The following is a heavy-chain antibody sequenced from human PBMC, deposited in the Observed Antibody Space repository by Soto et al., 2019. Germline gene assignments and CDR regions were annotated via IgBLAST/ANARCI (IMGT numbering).Heavy chain of an antibody. CDR3: XRETLPNLLHSGFGMDV. CDR2: ISSSSSYI. Sequence: GGSLRLSCAASGFTFSTYALTWVRQAPGKGLEWVSSISSSSSYIYYADPVKGRFTISRDNAKNSLYLQMNSLRAEDTAVYYCXRETLPNLLHSGFGMDVWGQGTTVTVSS. V-gene: IGHV3-21*01. CDR1: GFTFSTYA. J-gene: IGHJ6*02. D-gene: IGHD2-15*01.